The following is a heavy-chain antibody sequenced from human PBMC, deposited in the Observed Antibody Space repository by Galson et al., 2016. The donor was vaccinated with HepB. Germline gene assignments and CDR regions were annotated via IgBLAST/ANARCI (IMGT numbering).Heavy chain of an antibody. J-gene: IGHJ6*01. V-gene: IGHV3-21*01. D-gene: IGHD3-22*01. Sequence: SLRLSCAASGFTFSRYSMNWVRQAPGKGLEWVSSILSSSSSMNYADSVKGRFTISRDNAKKSLYLQMKSLRAEDTAVYYCVRGNGYYDSRGPPGIGMYVWRHGPTVTDSP. CDR3: VRGNGYYDSRGPPGIGMYV. CDR1: GFTFSRYS. CDR2: ILSSSSSM.